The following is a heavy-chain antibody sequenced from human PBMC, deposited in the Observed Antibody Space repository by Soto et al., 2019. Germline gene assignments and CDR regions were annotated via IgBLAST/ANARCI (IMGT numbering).Heavy chain of an antibody. CDR3: ARDRLIAVTGLLRN. CDR2: ISAYDDKT. V-gene: IGHV1-18*01. J-gene: IGHJ4*02. CDR1: GYPFTSYG. Sequence: QVQLVQSGADVKKPGASVKVSCKTSGYPFTSYGINWVRQAPGQGPEWMGWISAYDDKTIYSQKFQGRVTLTADTSTTTAYMELRGLGSDDTAVYYCARDRLIAVTGLLRNWGQGTLVTVSS. D-gene: IGHD6-19*01.